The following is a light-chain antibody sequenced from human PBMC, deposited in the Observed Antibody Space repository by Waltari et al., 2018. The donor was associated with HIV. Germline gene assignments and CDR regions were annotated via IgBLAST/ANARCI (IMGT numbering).Light chain of an antibody. CDR2: GAN. V-gene: IGLV3-19*01. Sequence: SSELTQDPVVSVALGQTIKITCQGDSLRGFFANWYQQRPGQAPVLVVYGANRRPSRIPDRLSASNSGSTSSLIISDSQAGDEADYYCQSRDTNNDHYVFGGGTRVIVL. J-gene: IGLJ1*01. CDR1: SLRGFF. CDR3: QSRDTNNDHYV.